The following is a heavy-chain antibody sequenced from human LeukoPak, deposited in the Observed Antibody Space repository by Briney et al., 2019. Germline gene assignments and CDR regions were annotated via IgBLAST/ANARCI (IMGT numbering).Heavy chain of an antibody. V-gene: IGHV1-3*03. CDR3: ASFQPSGSYYNAFDI. Sequence: GAXVKVXXXASGYTFTSYAMHWVRQAPGQRLEWMGWINAGNGNTKYSQEFQGRVTITRDTSASTAYMALSSLRSEDMAVYYCASFQPSGSYYNAFDIWGQGTMVTVSS. J-gene: IGHJ3*02. CDR1: GYTFTSYA. CDR2: INAGNGNT. D-gene: IGHD1-26*01.